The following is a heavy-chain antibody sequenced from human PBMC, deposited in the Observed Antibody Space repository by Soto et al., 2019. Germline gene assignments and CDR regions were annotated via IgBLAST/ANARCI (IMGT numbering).Heavy chain of an antibody. CDR2: INPNSGGT. Sequence: ASVKVSCKASGYTFTGYYMHWVRQAPGQGLEWMGWINPNSGGTNYAQKFQGWVTMTRDTSISTAYMELSRLRSDDTAVYYCARGGSAASGGFWSGYYPYYYYYGMDVWGQGTTVTVSS. CDR1: GYTFTGYY. V-gene: IGHV1-2*04. CDR3: ARGGSAASGGFWSGYYPYYYYYGMDV. J-gene: IGHJ6*02. D-gene: IGHD3-3*01.